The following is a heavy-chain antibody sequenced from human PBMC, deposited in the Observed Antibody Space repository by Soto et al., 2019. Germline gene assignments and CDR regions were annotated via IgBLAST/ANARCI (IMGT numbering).Heavy chain of an antibody. J-gene: IGHJ4*02. V-gene: IGHV4-39*07. CDR2: VYHSGTT. CDR3: AVPGRGDFDY. CDR1: GGSVSSGCYY. D-gene: IGHD5-12*01. Sequence: SETLSLTCTVSGGSVSSGCYYWSWIRQPPGKGLEWIGEVYHSGTTNCNPSLKSRVTISIDKSKNQFSLTLTSMTAADTALYYCAVPGRGDFDYWSQGTLVTVSS.